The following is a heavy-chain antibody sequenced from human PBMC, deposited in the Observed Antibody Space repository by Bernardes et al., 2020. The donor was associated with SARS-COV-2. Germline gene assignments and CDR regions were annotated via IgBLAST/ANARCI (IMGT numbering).Heavy chain of an antibody. D-gene: IGHD2-21*01. CDR3: ATYLRDGYLNWFDP. V-gene: IGHV4-39*01. CDR1: GASMSSIRYY. CDR2: VYQSGST. J-gene: IGHJ5*02. Sequence: SGTLYLTCTVSGASMSSIRYYWAWILQPPGKGLEWIGLVYQSGSTSYNPSLKGRVTISVDAPKNQFSLKLRSATAADTAVYYCATYLRDGYLNWFDPWGQGTLVTVSS.